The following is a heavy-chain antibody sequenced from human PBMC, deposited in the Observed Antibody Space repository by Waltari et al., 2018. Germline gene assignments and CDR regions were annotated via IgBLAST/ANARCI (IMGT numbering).Heavy chain of an antibody. CDR1: GVVFSSFN. D-gene: IGHD3-16*01. V-gene: IGHV3-21*01. CDR2: ISNSGSFV. Sequence: QLVGPWGGLGKAGGVLSLSLGASGVVFSSFNMHWGRQAPGEGLEWVSSISNSGSFVYYGDSVKGRFTISRDNAKNSLSLQMNNLRVEDTAVYYCTRGVRLEAAWVSYNWFDTWGQGTLVTVSS. J-gene: IGHJ5*02. CDR3: TRGVRLEAAWVSYNWFDT.